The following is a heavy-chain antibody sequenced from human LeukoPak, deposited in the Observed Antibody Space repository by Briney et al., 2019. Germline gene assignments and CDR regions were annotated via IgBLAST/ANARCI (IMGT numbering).Heavy chain of an antibody. CDR3: ARDLAESYLFDY. V-gene: IGHV3-30-3*01. Sequence: GGSLRLSCAAFGFTFRNYAMHWVRQAPGKGLEWVATLTYDGSDKDYADSVKGRFTISRDNSKNTLYLQMNGLRAEDTAVYFCARDLAESYLFDYWGQGTLVTVSS. CDR2: LTYDGSDK. D-gene: IGHD3-10*01. J-gene: IGHJ4*02. CDR1: GFTFRNYA.